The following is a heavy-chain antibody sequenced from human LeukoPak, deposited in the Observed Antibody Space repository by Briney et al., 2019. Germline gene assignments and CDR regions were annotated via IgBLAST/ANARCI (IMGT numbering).Heavy chain of an antibody. CDR2: ISSSGSTI. D-gene: IGHD1-26*01. CDR1: GFTFSSYE. Sequence: GGSLRLSCAASGFTFSSYEMNWVRQAPGKGLEWVSYISSSGSTIYYADSVKGRFTISRDNAKNSLYLQMNSLRAEDTAVYYCARDKFTVGALDAFDIWGQGTMVTVSS. J-gene: IGHJ3*02. V-gene: IGHV3-48*03. CDR3: ARDKFTVGALDAFDI.